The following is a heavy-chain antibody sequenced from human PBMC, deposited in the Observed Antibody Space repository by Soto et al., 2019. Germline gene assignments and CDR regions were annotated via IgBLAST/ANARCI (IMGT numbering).Heavy chain of an antibody. CDR2: IYYSGST. J-gene: IGHJ5*02. V-gene: IGHV4-31*03. CDR1: GGSISSGGYY. Sequence: QVQLQESGPGLVKPSQTLSLTCTVSGGSISSGGYYWSWIRQHPGKGLEWIGYIYYSGSTYYNPSLKSRVTISVDTSKTQFSLKLSSVTAADTAVYYCARGGDTPAEGWFDPWGQGTLVTVSS. CDR3: ARGGDTPAEGWFDP.